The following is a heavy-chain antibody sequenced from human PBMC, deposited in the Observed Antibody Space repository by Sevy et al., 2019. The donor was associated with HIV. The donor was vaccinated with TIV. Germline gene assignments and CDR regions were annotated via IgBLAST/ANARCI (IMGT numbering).Heavy chain of an antibody. V-gene: IGHV4-30-4*01. CDR2: IYYSGST. CDR3: ARIDDYGDYGRVGWYFDL. CDR1: GGSINSGDYY. D-gene: IGHD4-17*01. J-gene: IGHJ2*01. Sequence: SETLSLTCTVSGGSINSGDYYWSWIRQPPGKGLEGIGYIYYSGSTYYNPSLKSRITISLDMSKNQFSLKLSFVTAADTAVYYCARIDDYGDYGRVGWYFDLWGRGTLVTVSS.